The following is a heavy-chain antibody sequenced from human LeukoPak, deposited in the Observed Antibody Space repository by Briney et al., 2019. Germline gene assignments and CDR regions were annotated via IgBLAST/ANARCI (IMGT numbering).Heavy chain of an antibody. D-gene: IGHD5-24*01. CDR3: ARGGHGYNFLFDY. V-gene: IGHV4-38-2*02. Sequence: SETLSLTCTVSGYSINSGYYWGWIRQPPGKGLEWIGSIYHSGSTYYNPSLKSRVTISVDTSKNQFSLKLSSVTAADTAVYYCARGGHGYNFLFDYWGQGTLVTVSS. J-gene: IGHJ4*02. CDR2: IYHSGST. CDR1: GYSINSGYY.